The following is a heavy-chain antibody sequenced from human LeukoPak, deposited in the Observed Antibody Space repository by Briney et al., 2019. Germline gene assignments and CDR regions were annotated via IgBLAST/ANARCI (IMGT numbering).Heavy chain of an antibody. CDR3: ARDNAAAGTKKAFDI. J-gene: IGHJ3*02. Sequence: PGGSLRLSCAASGFTVSSNYMSWVRQAPGKGLEWVSVIYSGGSTYYADSVKGRFTISRDNSKNTLYLQMNSLRAEDTAVYYCARDNAAAGTKKAFDIWGQGTMVTVSS. V-gene: IGHV3-53*01. D-gene: IGHD6-13*01. CDR1: GFTVSSNY. CDR2: IYSGGST.